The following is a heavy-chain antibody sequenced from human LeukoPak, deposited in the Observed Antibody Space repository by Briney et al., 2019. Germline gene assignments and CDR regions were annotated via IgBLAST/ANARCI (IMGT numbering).Heavy chain of an antibody. Sequence: GGSLRLSCAASGFTFSSYSMHWVRQAPGKGLEWVSLISWDGGTTYYADSVKGRFTISRDNSKNSLYLQMNSLRTEDTALYYCAKGWSYALDYWGQGTLVTVSS. D-gene: IGHD1-26*01. V-gene: IGHV3-43*01. CDR3: AKGWSYALDY. CDR1: GFTFSSYS. CDR2: ISWDGGTT. J-gene: IGHJ4*02.